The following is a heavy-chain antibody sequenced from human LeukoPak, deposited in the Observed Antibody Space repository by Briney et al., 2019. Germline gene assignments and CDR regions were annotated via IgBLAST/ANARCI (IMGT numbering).Heavy chain of an antibody. Sequence: GGPLGFPCEALGFPFSGISLNWFAQAPGRGLNGVSSISSSSSYIYYADSVKGRFTISRDNAKNSLYLQMNSLRAEDTAVYYCARAESIVATIDYWGQGTLVTVSS. CDR1: GFPFSGIS. J-gene: IGHJ4*02. V-gene: IGHV3-21*01. CDR3: ARAESIVATIDY. CDR2: ISSSSSYI. D-gene: IGHD5-12*01.